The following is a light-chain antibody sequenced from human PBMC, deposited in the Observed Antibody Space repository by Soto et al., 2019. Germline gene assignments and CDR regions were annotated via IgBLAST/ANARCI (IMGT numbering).Light chain of an antibody. V-gene: IGKV2-30*01. CDR3: MQGTHWPPWT. CDR1: QGLVSSDVNTY. Sequence: DVVMTQSPLSLPVTLGQPASISCRSSQGLVSSDVNTYLNWFQQRPGQSLRRLIDKVSNRESGVPDRVRGSGSGTEFTLKISRVEAEDVGVYYCMQGTHWPPWTFGQGTKVEIK. J-gene: IGKJ1*01. CDR2: KVS.